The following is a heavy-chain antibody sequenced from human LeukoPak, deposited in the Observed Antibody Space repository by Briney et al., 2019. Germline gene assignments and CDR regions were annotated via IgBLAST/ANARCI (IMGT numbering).Heavy chain of an antibody. CDR1: GFSFSSYW. V-gene: IGHV3-74*01. Sequence: PGGSLRLSCAASGFSFSSYWMHWVRQAPGKGLVWVSRINSDGSSTNSADSVKGRFTISRDNAKNTLYLQMNSLRTEDTAVYYCARDPRGPTGYDSSGRDTFDYWGQGTLVTVSS. D-gene: IGHD3-22*01. J-gene: IGHJ4*02. CDR3: ARDPRGPTGYDSSGRDTFDY. CDR2: INSDGSST.